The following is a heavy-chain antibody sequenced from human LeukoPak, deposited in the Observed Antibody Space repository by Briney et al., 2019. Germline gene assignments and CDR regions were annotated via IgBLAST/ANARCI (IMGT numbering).Heavy chain of an antibody. CDR3: AKDNSGWTPLYFDL. CDR1: GFTFSSYA. D-gene: IGHD6-19*01. J-gene: IGHJ2*01. Sequence: GGSLTLSCAASGFTFSSYAMSWVRQAPGKGLEWVSGISGSGGSTYSADSVKGRLTISRDNPKNTLYLQMNSLRDEDTAVYYCAKDNSGWTPLYFDLWGRGTLDTVFS. CDR2: ISGSGGST. V-gene: IGHV3-23*01.